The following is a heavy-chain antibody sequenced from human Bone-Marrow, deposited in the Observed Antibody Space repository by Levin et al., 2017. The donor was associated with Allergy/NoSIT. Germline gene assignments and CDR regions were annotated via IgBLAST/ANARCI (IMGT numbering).Heavy chain of an antibody. CDR3: ASGGGWYNPIDY. CDR1: SGSISGSY. V-gene: IGHV4-59*01. J-gene: IGHJ4*02. CDR2: IYYSGST. Sequence: SQTLSLPCTVSSGSISGSYWSWIRQPPGKGLEWIGYIYYSGSTNYNPSLKSRVTISVDTSKNQFSLRLTSVTAADTAVYYCASGGGWYNPIDYWGQGTLVTVSS. D-gene: IGHD6-19*01.